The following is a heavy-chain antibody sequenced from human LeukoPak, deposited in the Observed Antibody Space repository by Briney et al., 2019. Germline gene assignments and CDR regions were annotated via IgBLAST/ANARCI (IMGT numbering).Heavy chain of an antibody. Sequence: GGSLRLSCAASGFTFSSYTMNWVRQAPGKGLEWVSSIISSSSFIYYADSVKGRFTISRDNAKNSLYLQVNSLRAEDTAVYYCARDFGGYCSSSSCYLGFLDYWGQGTLVTVSS. CDR3: ARDFGGYCSSSSCYLGFLDY. J-gene: IGHJ4*02. D-gene: IGHD2-2*01. CDR1: GFTFSSYT. V-gene: IGHV3-21*03. CDR2: IISSSSFI.